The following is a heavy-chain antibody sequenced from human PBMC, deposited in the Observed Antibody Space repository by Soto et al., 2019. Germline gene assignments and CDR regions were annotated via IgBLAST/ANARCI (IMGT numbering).Heavy chain of an antibody. J-gene: IGHJ4*02. Sequence: ESGGGLVQPGGSLRLSCAASGFTFSDYWMSWVRQAPGKGLEWVANIKEDGSEKDYVDSMKGRFTISRDNAKNSLFLQMNSLRAEDTAVYYCARRYYYNSSGYFSFGYWGQGTLVTVSS. D-gene: IGHD3-22*01. CDR3: ARRYYYNSSGYFSFGY. CDR1: GFTFSDYW. CDR2: IKEDGSEK. V-gene: IGHV3-7*05.